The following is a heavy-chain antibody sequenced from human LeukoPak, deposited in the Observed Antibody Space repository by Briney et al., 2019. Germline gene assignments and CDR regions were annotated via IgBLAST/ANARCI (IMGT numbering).Heavy chain of an antibody. D-gene: IGHD2-15*01. V-gene: IGHV3-21*01. CDR3: AREDGYCSGGNCYSYFDS. CDR2: ISSSSSYI. CDR1: GFTFSSYS. Sequence: GGSLRLSCAASGFTFSSYSMNWVRQAPGKGLEWVSSISSSSSYIYYADSVKGRFTISRDNAKNSLYLQMNSLRAEDTAVYFCAREDGYCSGGNCYSYFDSWGQGALVTVSS. J-gene: IGHJ4*02.